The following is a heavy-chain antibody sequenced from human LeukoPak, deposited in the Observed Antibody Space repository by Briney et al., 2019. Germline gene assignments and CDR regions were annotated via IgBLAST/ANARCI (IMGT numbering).Heavy chain of an antibody. V-gene: IGHV3-30*18. D-gene: IGHD2-21*02. Sequence: GGSLRLSCAASGFTFSTYGMHWVRQAPGKGLEWVAVISYDGSHKYYADSVKGRFSISRDNAENTLYLQMNSLRADDTAVYYCAKDGDPHGFEIWGQGTMVTVSS. J-gene: IGHJ3*02. CDR2: ISYDGSHK. CDR3: AKDGDPHGFEI. CDR1: GFTFSTYG.